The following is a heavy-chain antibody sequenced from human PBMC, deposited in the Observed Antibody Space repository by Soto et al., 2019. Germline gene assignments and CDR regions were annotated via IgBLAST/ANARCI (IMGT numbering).Heavy chain of an antibody. J-gene: IGHJ3*02. CDR1: GFTFSGYT. CDR2: ISTSSIYI. CDR3: ARVFPDSSGWYRGAFDI. Sequence: EMQLVESGGGLVKPGGSLRLSCAASGFTFSGYTMNWVRQAPGKGLEWVSSISTSSIYIYYADSVKGRFTISRDNAKNSLYLQMNSLRAEDTAVYYCARVFPDSSGWYRGAFDIWGQGTMVTVSS. D-gene: IGHD6-19*01. V-gene: IGHV3-21*01.